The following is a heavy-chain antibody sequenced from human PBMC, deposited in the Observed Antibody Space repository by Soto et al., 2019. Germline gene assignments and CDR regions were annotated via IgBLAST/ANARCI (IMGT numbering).Heavy chain of an antibody. V-gene: IGHV4-34*01. CDR3: ARRVRGVNEAFDI. J-gene: IGHJ3*02. Sequence: QVQLQQWGAGLLRPSETLSLTCAVYGGSFSDYYWSWIRQSPGKGLEWIGEINHSGSTNYNPSLKSRVTISIDTSKNQFSLRLTAVTAADTAVYYCARRVRGVNEAFDIWCQGTMVTVSS. CDR1: GGSFSDYY. D-gene: IGHD3-10*01. CDR2: INHSGST.